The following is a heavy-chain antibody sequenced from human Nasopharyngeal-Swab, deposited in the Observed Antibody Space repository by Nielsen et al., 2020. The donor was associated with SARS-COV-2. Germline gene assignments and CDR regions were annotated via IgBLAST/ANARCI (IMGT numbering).Heavy chain of an antibody. CDR1: GYSFTSYW. CDR2: IDPSDSYT. V-gene: IGHV5-10-1*01. D-gene: IGHD3-22*01. CDR3: ARMSVYDSSGYYPTYFDY. Sequence: GGSLRLSCKGSGYSFTSYWISWVRQMPGKGLEWMGRIDPSDSYTNYSPSLQGHVTISADKSISTAYLQWSSLKASDTAMYYCARMSVYDSSGYYPTYFDYWGQGTLVTVSS. J-gene: IGHJ4*02.